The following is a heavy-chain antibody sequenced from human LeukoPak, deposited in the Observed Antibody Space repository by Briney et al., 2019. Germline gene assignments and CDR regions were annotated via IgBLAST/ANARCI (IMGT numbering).Heavy chain of an antibody. CDR3: ARDEVARGGRRYCGGDRYPQYYYYMDV. CDR1: GYTFTSYG. V-gene: IGHV1-69*05. Sequence: ASVKVSCKASGYTFTSYGISWVRQAPGQGLEWMGGIIPIFGTANYAQKFQGRVTITTDESTSTAYMELSSLRSEDTAVYYCARDEVARGGRRYCGGDRYPQYYYYMDVWGKGTTVTVSS. J-gene: IGHJ6*03. CDR2: IIPIFGTA. D-gene: IGHD2-21*02.